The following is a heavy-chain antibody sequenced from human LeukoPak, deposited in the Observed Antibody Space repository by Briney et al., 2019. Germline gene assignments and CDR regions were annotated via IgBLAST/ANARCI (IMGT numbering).Heavy chain of an antibody. Sequence: GGSLRLSCAASGFTFSTYEMNWVRQAPGKGLEWLSFISSSGSTVYYADSVKGRFTISRDNAKNSLYLQMNSLRAEDTAVYYCARVKQLGGVDYWDQGTLVTVSS. CDR1: GFTFSTYE. CDR2: ISSSGSTV. V-gene: IGHV3-48*03. J-gene: IGHJ4*02. D-gene: IGHD6-13*01. CDR3: ARVKQLGGVDY.